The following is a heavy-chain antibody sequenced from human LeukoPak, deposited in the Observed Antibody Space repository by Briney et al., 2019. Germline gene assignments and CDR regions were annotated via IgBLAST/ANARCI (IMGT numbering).Heavy chain of an antibody. J-gene: IGHJ4*02. CDR3: AKALDTYGYMRFDY. Sequence: GGSLRLSYATSGFTFVSYAMTWVRQAPGKGLEWVSAINGGGDTTYYADSVKGRFTVSRDRSTNTLFLQMSSLRAEDSGMYYCAKALDTYGYMRFDYWGQGTLVTVSS. CDR1: GFTFVSYA. D-gene: IGHD5-24*01. CDR2: INGGGDTT. V-gene: IGHV3-23*01.